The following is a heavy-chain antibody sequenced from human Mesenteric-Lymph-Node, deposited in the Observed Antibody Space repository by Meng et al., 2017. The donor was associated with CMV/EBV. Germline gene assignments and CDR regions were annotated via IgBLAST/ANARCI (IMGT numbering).Heavy chain of an antibody. V-gene: IGHV3-48*04. Sequence: GESLKISCAASGFTFSSYSMNWVRQAPGGRLEWVSYISSSSSTIYYADSVKGRFTISRDNAKNSLYLQMNSLRAEDTAVYYCARSTYYYDSSGYFPRTSFDYWGQGTLVTVSS. CDR1: GFTFSSYS. CDR3: ARSTYYYDSSGYFPRTSFDY. CDR2: ISSSSSTI. D-gene: IGHD3-22*01. J-gene: IGHJ4*02.